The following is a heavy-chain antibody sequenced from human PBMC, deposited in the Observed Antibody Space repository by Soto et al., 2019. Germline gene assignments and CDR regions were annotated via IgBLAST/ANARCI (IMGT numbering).Heavy chain of an antibody. CDR1: GDSIRGGGHY. CDR2: VYHSGST. Sequence: QVQLQESGPGLVKPSQTLSLTCSVSGDSIRGGGHYWNWIRQFPGKGLEWIGYVYHSGSTHYNPSLRVRLTISIDTSKYQFALRLIAVTAADTALYYGARETGLAPTVWGYWGHGTQVTVSS. V-gene: IGHV4-31*03. CDR3: ARETGLAPTVWGY. J-gene: IGHJ4*03. D-gene: IGHD7-27*01.